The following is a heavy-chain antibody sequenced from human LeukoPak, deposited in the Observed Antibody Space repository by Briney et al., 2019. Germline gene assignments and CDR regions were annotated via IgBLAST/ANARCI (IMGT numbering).Heavy chain of an antibody. CDR2: ISGSGGST. Sequence: GGSLRLSCAASGFTVSSNYMSWVRQAPGKGLEWVSAISGSGGSTYYADSVKGRFTISRDNSKNTLYLQMSSLRAEDTAVYYCAKDPLPDTAMVIFGYWGQGTLVTVSS. D-gene: IGHD5-18*01. J-gene: IGHJ4*02. CDR3: AKDPLPDTAMVIFGY. V-gene: IGHV3-23*01. CDR1: GFTVSSNY.